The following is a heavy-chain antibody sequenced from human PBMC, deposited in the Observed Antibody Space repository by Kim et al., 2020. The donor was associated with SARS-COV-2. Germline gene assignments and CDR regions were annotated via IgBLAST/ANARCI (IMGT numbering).Heavy chain of an antibody. V-gene: IGHV4-34*01. D-gene: IGHD3-10*01. Sequence: SETLSLTCPVYRESFSGYFWSWIRQPPGKGLEWIGEINHSGSTNYNPSPRSRVTISFDTSQNQASLKLNSVTAADTAIYYCARGRGTTMVRGLYGMDVWGQGTTVTVSS. J-gene: IGHJ6*02. CDR3: ARGRGTTMVRGLYGMDV. CDR2: INHSGST. CDR1: RESFSGYF.